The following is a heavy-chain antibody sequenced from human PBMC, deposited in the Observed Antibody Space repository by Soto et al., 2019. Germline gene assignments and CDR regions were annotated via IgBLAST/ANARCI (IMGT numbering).Heavy chain of an antibody. J-gene: IGHJ6*02. Sequence: QVQLVQSGAEVKKPGSSVKVSCKASGGTFSSYAISWVRQAPGQGIEWMGVIIPIFGTANYSQTFQRSVTITADESTGTAYMELSSLRSADTAVYYCARGHYSGSDYPDYYYGMDVWGQGTTVTVSS. CDR2: IIPIFGTA. CDR3: ARGHYSGSDYPDYYYGMDV. CDR1: GGTFSSYA. D-gene: IGHD1-26*01. V-gene: IGHV1-69*01.